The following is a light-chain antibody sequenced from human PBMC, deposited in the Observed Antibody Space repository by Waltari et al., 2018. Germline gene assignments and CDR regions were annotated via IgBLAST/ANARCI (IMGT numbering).Light chain of an antibody. CDR3: QQGHRFPWT. V-gene: IGKV1-12*01. CDR2: DTS. J-gene: IGKJ1*01. CDR1: QDISTW. Sequence: DIQMTQSPSSVSASVGYKFTITCRPSQDISTWLAGYQQRPGRAPRLLIYDTSRVQSGIPSRFRGSASGTDFTLTINGMQPEDFATYYCQQGHRFPWTFGQGTRVEIK.